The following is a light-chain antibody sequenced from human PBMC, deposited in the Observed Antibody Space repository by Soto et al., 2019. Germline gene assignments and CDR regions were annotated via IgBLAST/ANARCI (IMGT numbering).Light chain of an antibody. CDR1: SSDVGGYNY. CDR2: EVS. CDR3: SSYSGTNYHYV. J-gene: IGLJ1*01. V-gene: IGLV2-8*01. Sequence: QSVLTQPPSASGSFGQSVTISCTGTSSDVGGYNYVSWYQQHPGKAPKLMIYEVSERPSGVPDRFSGSKSGNTASLTVSGHQADDEADYYCSSYSGTNYHYVFGTGTKLTVL.